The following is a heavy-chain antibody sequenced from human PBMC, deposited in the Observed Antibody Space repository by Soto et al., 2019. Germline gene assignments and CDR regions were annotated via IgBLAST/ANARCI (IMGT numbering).Heavy chain of an antibody. CDR2: IYYTGST. CDR1: RVSISNYY. Sequence: SDTLSLTCTVSRVSISNYYWSWIQLPPGKGLEWIAYIYYTGSTNYNPSLQSRVTVSVDASKNQFSLRLSSVTAADTAVYFCARESGVADWGYLNWFDPWSQGTLVTVS. CDR3: ARESGVADWGYLNWFDP. J-gene: IGHJ5*02. V-gene: IGHV4-59*01. D-gene: IGHD3-16*01.